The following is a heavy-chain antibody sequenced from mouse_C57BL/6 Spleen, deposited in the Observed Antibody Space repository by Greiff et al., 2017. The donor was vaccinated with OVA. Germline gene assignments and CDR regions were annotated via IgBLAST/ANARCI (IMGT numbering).Heavy chain of an antibody. J-gene: IGHJ1*03. D-gene: IGHD1-1*01. CDR1: GYTFTDYY. CDR2: INPNNGGT. CDR3: AREGFTTVVEGYFDV. Sequence: VQLQQSGPELVKPGASVKISCKASGYTFTDYYMNWVKQSHGKSLEWIGDINPNNGGTSYNQKFKGKATLTVDKSSSTAYMELRSLTSEDSAVYYCAREGFTTVVEGYFDVWGTGTTVTVSS. V-gene: IGHV1-26*01.